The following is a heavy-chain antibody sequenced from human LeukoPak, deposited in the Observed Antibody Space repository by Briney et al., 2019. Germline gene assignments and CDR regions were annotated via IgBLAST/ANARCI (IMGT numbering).Heavy chain of an antibody. D-gene: IGHD5-24*01. CDR2: ISYSGST. CDR3: ARVLMAEYYFDY. Sequence: SETLSLTCTVSGGSITTNNYYCGWIRHPPGKGLEWIGMISYSGSTYYNRSLKSRVTISRETSKKQFSPKVRSVTAADTAVYYCARVLMAEYYFDYWGQGTLVTVSS. V-gene: IGHV4-39*01. J-gene: IGHJ4*02. CDR1: GGSITTNNYY.